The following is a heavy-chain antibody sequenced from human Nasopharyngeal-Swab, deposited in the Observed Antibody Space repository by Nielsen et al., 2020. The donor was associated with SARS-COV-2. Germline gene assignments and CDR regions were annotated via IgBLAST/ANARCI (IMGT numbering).Heavy chain of an antibody. CDR1: GFTFSSYE. Sequence: GESLKISCAASGFTFSSYEMSWVRQAPGKGLEWVSYISSSGSTIYYADSVKGRFTISRDNAKNSLYLQMNSLRAEDTAVYYCAREGRVYDFWSGYYMDAFDIWGQGTMVTVSS. D-gene: IGHD3-3*01. V-gene: IGHV3-48*03. CDR2: ISSSGSTI. J-gene: IGHJ3*02. CDR3: AREGRVYDFWSGYYMDAFDI.